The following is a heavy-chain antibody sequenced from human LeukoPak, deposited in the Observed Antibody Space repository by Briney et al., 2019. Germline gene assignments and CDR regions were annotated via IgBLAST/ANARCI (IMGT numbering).Heavy chain of an antibody. CDR1: GGSISSSSYY. V-gene: IGHV4-39*01. D-gene: IGHD4-23*01. J-gene: IGHJ3*01. Sequence: PSETLSLTCTVSGGSISSSSYYWGWIRQPPGKGLEWIGSIYYSGSTYYNPSLKSRVTISVDTSKNQFSLKLSSVTAADTAVYFCARRVYSGILPYAFDVWGQGTLVAVSS. CDR2: IYYSGST. CDR3: ARRVYSGILPYAFDV.